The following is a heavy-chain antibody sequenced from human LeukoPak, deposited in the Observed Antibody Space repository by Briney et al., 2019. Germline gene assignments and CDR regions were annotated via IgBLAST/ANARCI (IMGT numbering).Heavy chain of an antibody. Sequence: PGGSLRLSCAAYGFTFSNYNMIWLRQAPGKGLEWVSFITSSSSTRYYADSVKGRFTISRDNAKTSLYLQMNSLRAEDTAVYYCARALGGSSGYSQPWGQGTLVTVSS. CDR1: GFTFSNYN. D-gene: IGHD3-22*01. CDR3: ARALGGSSGYSQP. V-gene: IGHV3-48*01. J-gene: IGHJ5*02. CDR2: ITSSSSTR.